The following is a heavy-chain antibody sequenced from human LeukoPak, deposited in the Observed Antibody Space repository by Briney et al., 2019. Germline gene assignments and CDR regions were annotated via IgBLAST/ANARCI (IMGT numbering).Heavy chain of an antibody. V-gene: IGHV4-39*07. CDR2: IYYSVTA. Sequence: SGTLSLTCTFSGGSISSSSYYWVWMRQPPGRGVEWFGSIYYSVTAYYTRYLKSSVTISVDTSTNQFSLKRSCVTAADTAVYSCARAAMATILTPFDYWGQGTLVTVSS. CDR3: ARAAMATILTPFDY. D-gene: IGHD5-24*01. CDR1: GGSISSSSYY. J-gene: IGHJ4*02.